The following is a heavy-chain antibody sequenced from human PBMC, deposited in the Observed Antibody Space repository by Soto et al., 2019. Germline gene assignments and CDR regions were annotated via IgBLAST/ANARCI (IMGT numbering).Heavy chain of an antibody. CDR2: ISSSSSYI. V-gene: IGHV3-21*01. CDR1: GFTFSSYS. D-gene: IGHD1-26*01. CDR3: ARDGRVGATTVDY. Sequence: GGSLRLSCAASGFTFSSYSMNWVRQAPGKGLEWVSSISSSSSYIYYADSVKGRFTISRDNAKNSLYLQMNSLRAEDTAVYYCARDGRVGATTVDYWGPGTLASVSS. J-gene: IGHJ4*02.